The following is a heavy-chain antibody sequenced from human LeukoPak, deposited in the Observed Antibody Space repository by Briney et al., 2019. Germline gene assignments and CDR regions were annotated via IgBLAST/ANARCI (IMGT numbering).Heavy chain of an antibody. J-gene: IGHJ6*02. V-gene: IGHV3-53*01. CDR2: IYSGGST. CDR3: ARDGTREYSYGYPYYYYGMDV. Sequence: GGSLRLSCAASGFTVSSNYMSWVRQAPGKGLEGVSVIYSGGSTYYADSVKGRFTISRDNSKNTLYLQMNSLRAEDTAVYYCARDGTREYSYGYPYYYYGMDVWGQGTTVTVSS. D-gene: IGHD5-18*01. CDR1: GFTVSSNY.